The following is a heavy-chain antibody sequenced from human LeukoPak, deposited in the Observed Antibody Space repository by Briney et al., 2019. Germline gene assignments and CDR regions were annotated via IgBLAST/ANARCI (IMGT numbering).Heavy chain of an antibody. CDR1: VFTFSSYG. Sequence: GGSLRLSCAASVFTFSSYGMHWVRQAPGKGLEWVAVISYDGSNKYYADSVKGRFTISRDNSKNTLYLQMNSLRAEDTAVYYCASPEPRYYDSSGYPTRYYYYYGMDVWGQGTTVTVSS. CDR3: ASPEPRYYDSSGYPTRYYYYYGMDV. J-gene: IGHJ6*02. V-gene: IGHV3-30*03. D-gene: IGHD3-22*01. CDR2: ISYDGSNK.